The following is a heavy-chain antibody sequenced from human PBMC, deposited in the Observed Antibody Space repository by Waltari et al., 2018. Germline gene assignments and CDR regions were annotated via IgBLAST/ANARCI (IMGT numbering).Heavy chain of an antibody. CDR3: TRWVCRSNCYIDY. J-gene: IGHJ4*02. D-gene: IGHD1-26*01. Sequence: EVQLVESGGGLVRPGGSQRLPCGASGFPFSDHSMTWVRQAPGKGLEWVASINHDASEKYYVDSVKGRLTISRDNAKNSLYLQMNSLSDEDTAVYYSTRWVCRSNCYIDYWGQGTLVTVSS. CDR2: INHDASEK. V-gene: IGHV3-7*04. CDR1: GFPFSDHS.